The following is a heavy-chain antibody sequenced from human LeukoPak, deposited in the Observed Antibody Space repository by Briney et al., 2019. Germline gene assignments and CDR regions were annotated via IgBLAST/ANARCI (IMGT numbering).Heavy chain of an antibody. Sequence: SETLSLTCAVYGGSFSGYYWSWIRQPPGKGLEWIGEINHSGSTNYNPSLKSRVTISVDTSKNQFSLKLSSVTAADTAVYYCARSEPFGDLDYWGQGTLVTVSS. CDR2: INHSGST. CDR3: ARSEPFGDLDY. CDR1: GGSFSGYY. V-gene: IGHV4-34*01. J-gene: IGHJ4*02. D-gene: IGHD3-10*01.